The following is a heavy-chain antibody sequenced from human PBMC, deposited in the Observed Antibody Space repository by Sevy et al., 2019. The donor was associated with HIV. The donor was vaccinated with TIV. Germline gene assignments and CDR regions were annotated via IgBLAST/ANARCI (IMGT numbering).Heavy chain of an antibody. J-gene: IGHJ6*02. CDR3: AKAAAFFPSGMDV. CDR1: GFTFSNYG. D-gene: IGHD6-25*01. Sequence: GGSLRLSCAASGFTFSNYGMHWVRQAPGKGLEWVAVISYDGSDKYYADSVKGRFTISKDSSKNTLYLQMNSLRTEDTAVFYCAKAAAFFPSGMDVWGQGTTVTVSS. V-gene: IGHV3-30*18. CDR2: ISYDGSDK.